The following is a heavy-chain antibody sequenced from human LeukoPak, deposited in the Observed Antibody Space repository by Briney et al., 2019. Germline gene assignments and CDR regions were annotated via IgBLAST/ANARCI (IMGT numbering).Heavy chain of an antibody. CDR2: ISAYNGNT. J-gene: IGHJ4*02. CDR1: GYPFTSYG. D-gene: IGHD6-19*01. CDR3: ARGVNGYSSGWYADY. Sequence: ASVKVSCKASGYPFTSYGISWVRQAPGQGLEWMGWISAYNGNTNYAQKLQGRVTMTTDTSTSTAYMELRSLRSDDTAVYYCARGVNGYSSGWYADYWGQGTLVTVSS. V-gene: IGHV1-18*01.